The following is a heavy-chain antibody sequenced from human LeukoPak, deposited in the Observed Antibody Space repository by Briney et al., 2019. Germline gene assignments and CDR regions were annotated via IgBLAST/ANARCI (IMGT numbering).Heavy chain of an antibody. J-gene: IGHJ4*02. CDR2: IYHSGST. D-gene: IGHD6-13*01. V-gene: IGHV4-38-2*02. Sequence: SETLSLTCTVSGYSISSGYYWGWIRQPPGKGLEWIGSIYHSGSTYYNPSLKSRVTISVDTSKNQFSLKLSSVTAADTAVYYCAIRAAALPLGYFDYWGRGTLVTVSS. CDR3: AIRAAALPLGYFDY. CDR1: GYSISSGYY.